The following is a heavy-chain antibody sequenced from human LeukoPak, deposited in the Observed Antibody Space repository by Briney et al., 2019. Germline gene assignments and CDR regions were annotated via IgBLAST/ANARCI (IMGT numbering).Heavy chain of an antibody. CDR3: ARAWATDFDY. CDR2: ISSSTSYI. Sequence: GGSLRLSCAASGFTFSSYAMNWVRQAPGKGLEWVSSISSSTSYIYYADSVKGRFTISRDNAKNSLYLQMNSLRAEDTAVYYCARAWATDFDYWGQGTLVTVSS. D-gene: IGHD7-27*01. V-gene: IGHV3-21*01. CDR1: GFTFSSYA. J-gene: IGHJ4*02.